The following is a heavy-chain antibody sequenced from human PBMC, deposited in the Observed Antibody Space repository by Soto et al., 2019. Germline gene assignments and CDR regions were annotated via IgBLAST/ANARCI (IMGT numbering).Heavy chain of an antibody. CDR2: VYTNGAT. V-gene: IGHV4-4*07. D-gene: IGHD1-26*01. CDR3: ARDRGGSALYYFDY. CDR1: GDSFSGYY. Sequence: ASETLSLTCTVSGDSFSGYYWSWIRQPAGKGLEWIGRVYTNGATNYNPSLTSRVTVSVDTSRNQFSLKLRFVTAADTAVYYCARDRGGSALYYFDYWGQGTLVTVSS. J-gene: IGHJ4*02.